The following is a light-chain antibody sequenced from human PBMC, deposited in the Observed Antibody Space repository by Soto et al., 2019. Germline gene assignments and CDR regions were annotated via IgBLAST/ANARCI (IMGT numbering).Light chain of an antibody. Sequence: EIVMTQSPATLSVSPGERATLSCRASQSVSSNLAWYQQKPGQAPRLLIYGASTRATGIPARFSGSGSGTVFTLTSSSLQSDYVAVYYCQQYNNWPPDTFGQGTKLEIK. V-gene: IGKV3-15*01. CDR2: GAS. CDR1: QSVSSN. CDR3: QQYNNWPPDT. J-gene: IGKJ2*01.